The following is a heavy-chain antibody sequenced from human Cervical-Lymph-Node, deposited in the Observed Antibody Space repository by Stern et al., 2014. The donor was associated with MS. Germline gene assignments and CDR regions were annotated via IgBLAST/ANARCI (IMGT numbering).Heavy chain of an antibody. D-gene: IGHD6-19*01. CDR1: GGTFSSHS. Sequence: QVQLVQSGAEVRKPGSSVKVSCKASGGTFSSHSFSWVRQAPGQGLEWMGQIIPIFNTANYAQKFQGRVTMTADGSTSTVYMELSSLRSEDMAVYYCAREGTETAVAAFDLWGQGTLVTVSS. CDR2: IIPIFNTA. J-gene: IGHJ4*02. CDR3: AREGTETAVAAFDL. V-gene: IGHV1-69*01.